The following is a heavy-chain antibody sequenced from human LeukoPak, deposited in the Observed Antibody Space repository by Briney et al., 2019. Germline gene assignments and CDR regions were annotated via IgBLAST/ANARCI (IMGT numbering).Heavy chain of an antibody. J-gene: IGHJ3*02. Sequence: PSETLSLTCAVYGGSFSGYYWSWIRQPPGKGLDWIGEIKHSGSTNYNPSLKSRVTISVDTSKNQFSLKLSSVTAADTAVYYCARGGQLWLRFWAVRPFTQIFDIWGQGTMVTVSS. D-gene: IGHD5-18*01. V-gene: IGHV4-34*01. CDR1: GGSFSGYY. CDR2: IKHSGST. CDR3: ARGGQLWLRFWAVRPFTQIFDI.